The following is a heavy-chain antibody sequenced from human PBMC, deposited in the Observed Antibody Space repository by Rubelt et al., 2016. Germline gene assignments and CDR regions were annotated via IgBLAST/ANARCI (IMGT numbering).Heavy chain of an antibody. D-gene: IGHD1-1*01. CDR1: GLTFSSSA. CDR2: ISYDGSNK. CDR3: VRDTTYYGMDV. Sequence: GLTFSSSAMHWVRQAPGKGLEWVAVISYDGSNKYYADSVRGRFTISRDNSKSALLLQMNSLRAEDTAVYYCVRDTTYYGMDVWGQGTTVIVS. V-gene: IGHV3-30*04. J-gene: IGHJ6*02.